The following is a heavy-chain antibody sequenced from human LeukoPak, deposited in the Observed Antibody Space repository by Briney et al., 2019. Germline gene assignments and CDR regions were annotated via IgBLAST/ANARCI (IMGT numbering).Heavy chain of an antibody. CDR1: GGSFSGYY. V-gene: IGHV4-34*01. CDR3: ARVRGYDYVWGSYRSNWFDP. D-gene: IGHD3-16*02. CDR2: INHSGST. Sequence: SETLSLNCAVYGGSFSGYYWSWIRQPPGKGLEWIGEINHSGSTNYNPSLKSRVTISVDTSKNQFSLKLSSVTAADTAVYYCARVRGYDYVWGSYRSNWFDPWGQGTLVTVSS. J-gene: IGHJ5*02.